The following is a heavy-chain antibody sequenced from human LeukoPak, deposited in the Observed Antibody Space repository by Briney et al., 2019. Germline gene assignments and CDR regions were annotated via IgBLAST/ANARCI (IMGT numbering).Heavy chain of an antibody. J-gene: IGHJ4*02. CDR1: GFTVSSKY. Sequence: GGSLRLSCAASGFTVSSKYMSWVRQAPGKGLEWVSVIYSDGSTYYADSVKGRFIISRHNSKNTLYLQMNSLRAEDTAIYYCVGGHGSGSSGPDYWGQGTLVTVSS. D-gene: IGHD3-10*01. CDR3: VGGHGSGSSGPDY. V-gene: IGHV3-53*04. CDR2: IYSDGST.